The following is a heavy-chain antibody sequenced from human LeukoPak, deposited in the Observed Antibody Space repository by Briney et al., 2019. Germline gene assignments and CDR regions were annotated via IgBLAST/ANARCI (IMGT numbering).Heavy chain of an antibody. CDR3: AKDGLGIVVVPTPMEDGMDV. V-gene: IGHV3-23*01. J-gene: IGHJ6*02. CDR2: ISGSGGNT. Sequence: GGSLRLSCAASGFTFSSYAMSWVRQAPGKGLEWVSAISGSGGNTYYADSVKGRFTISRDNAKSTLYLQMNSLRAEDTALYYSAKDGLGIVVVPTPMEDGMDVWGQGTTVTVSS. D-gene: IGHD2-2*03. CDR1: GFTFSSYA.